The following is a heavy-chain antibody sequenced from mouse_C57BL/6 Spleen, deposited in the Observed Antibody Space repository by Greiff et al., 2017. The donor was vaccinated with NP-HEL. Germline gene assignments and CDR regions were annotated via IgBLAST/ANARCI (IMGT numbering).Heavy chain of an antibody. CDR3: ARPQTAQATTFAY. CDR1: GFTFSSYG. D-gene: IGHD3-2*02. V-gene: IGHV5-6*01. CDR2: ISSGGSYT. Sequence: EVKLQESGGDLVKPGGSLKLSCAASGFTFSSYGMSWVRQTPDKRLEWVATISSGGSYTYYPDSVKGRFTISRDNAKNTLYLQMSSLKSEDTAMYYCARPQTAQATTFAYWGQGTLVTVSA. J-gene: IGHJ3*01.